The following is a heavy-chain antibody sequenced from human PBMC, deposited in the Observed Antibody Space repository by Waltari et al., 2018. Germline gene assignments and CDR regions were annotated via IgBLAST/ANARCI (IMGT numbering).Heavy chain of an antibody. J-gene: IGHJ4*02. D-gene: IGHD3-22*01. V-gene: IGHV1-3*01. CDR2: INAGNGNT. CDR1: GYTFTSYA. CDR3: ARDLASYYYDSSGYGFDY. Sequence: QVQLVQSGAEVKKPGASVKVSCKASGYTFTSYAMHWVRQAPGQRLEWMGWINAGNGNTNYSQKFQGRVTITRDTSASTAYMELSSLRSEDTAVYYCARDLASYYYDSSGYGFDYWGQGTLVTVSS.